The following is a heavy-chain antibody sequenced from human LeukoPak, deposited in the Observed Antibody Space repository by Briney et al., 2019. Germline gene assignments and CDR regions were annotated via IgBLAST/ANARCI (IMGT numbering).Heavy chain of an antibody. V-gene: IGHV3-23*01. CDR1: GFTFSSYG. D-gene: IGHD3-10*01. Sequence: GGSLRLSCAASGFTFSSYGMTWVRQAPGKGLEWVSVITYSSDTTYYADSVKGRFTISRDNSKNTLYLQMNSLRAEDTAVYYCAKARTMVRGVSDYWGQGTLVTVSS. CDR2: ITYSSDTT. CDR3: AKARTMVRGVSDY. J-gene: IGHJ4*02.